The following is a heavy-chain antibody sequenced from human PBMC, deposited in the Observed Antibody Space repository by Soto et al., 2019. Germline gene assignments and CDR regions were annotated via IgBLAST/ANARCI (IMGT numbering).Heavy chain of an antibody. CDR3: ARSSGVYDLLA. CDR2: INAGNGNT. D-gene: IGHD3-9*01. J-gene: IGHJ5*02. Sequence: QVQLVQSGAEEKKPGASLKVSCKASGYTFTSYAMHWVRQAPGQRLEWMGWINAGNGNTKYSQKFQGRVTITRDTSASTAYMELSSLGSEDTAVYYCARSSGVYDLLAWGQGTLVTVSS. V-gene: IGHV1-3*05. CDR1: GYTFTSYA.